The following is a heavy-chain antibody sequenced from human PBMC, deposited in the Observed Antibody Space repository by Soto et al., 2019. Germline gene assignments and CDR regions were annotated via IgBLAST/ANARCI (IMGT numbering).Heavy chain of an antibody. V-gene: IGHV1-3*01. Sequence: ASVKVSCKASGYTFTSYDINWVRQATGQGLEWMGWINAGIGNTKYSQKFQGRVTITRDTSASTAYMELSSLRSEDTAVYYCARGYYYPFDYWGQGTLVTVSS. D-gene: IGHD3-22*01. CDR3: ARGYYYPFDY. CDR2: INAGIGNT. J-gene: IGHJ4*02. CDR1: GYTFTSYD.